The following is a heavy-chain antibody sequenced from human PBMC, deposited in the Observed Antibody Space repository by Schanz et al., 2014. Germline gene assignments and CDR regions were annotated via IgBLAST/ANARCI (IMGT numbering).Heavy chain of an antibody. V-gene: IGHV3-23*04. J-gene: IGHJ4*02. CDR1: EFTFSSYA. CDR3: ARDSRPNYDFLTAYYSIDY. CDR2: LSGSGGST. Sequence: EVQLVESGGGLVKPGGSLRLSCEASEFTFSSYAMSWVRQAPGKGLEWVSALSGSGGSTYYADSVKGRFTISRDNAKNTLYLQMNSLRAEDTAVYCCARDSRPNYDFLTAYYSIDYWGQGTLVTVSS. D-gene: IGHD3-9*01.